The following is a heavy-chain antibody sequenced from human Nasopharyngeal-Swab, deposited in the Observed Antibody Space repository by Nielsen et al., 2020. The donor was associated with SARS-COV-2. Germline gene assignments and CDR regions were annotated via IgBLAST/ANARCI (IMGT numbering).Heavy chain of an antibody. CDR2: ISSSGSTI. Sequence: GESLKISCAASGFTFSNAWMNWVRQAPGKGLEWVSYISSSGSTIYYADSVKGRFTISRDNAKNSLYLQMNSLRAEDTAVYYCARAAAGHHWGQGTLVTVSS. CDR3: ARAAAGHH. D-gene: IGHD6-13*01. CDR1: GFTFSNAW. V-gene: IGHV3-48*04. J-gene: IGHJ5*02.